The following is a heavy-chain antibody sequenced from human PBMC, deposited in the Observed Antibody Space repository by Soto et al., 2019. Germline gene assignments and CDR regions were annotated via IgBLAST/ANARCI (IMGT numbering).Heavy chain of an antibody. CDR3: TRYYYESSGYYVY. J-gene: IGHJ4*02. D-gene: IGHD3-22*01. CDR1: GFTFGSYA. Sequence: GGSLRPSCTGSGFTFGSYALSWVRQAPGKGLEWVGVIRSEANGGTTDYAASVKGRITISRDDSKSIAYMEINSLQTEDTAVYYCTRYYYESSGYYVYWGQGALVTVSS. V-gene: IGHV3-49*04. CDR2: IRSEANGGTT.